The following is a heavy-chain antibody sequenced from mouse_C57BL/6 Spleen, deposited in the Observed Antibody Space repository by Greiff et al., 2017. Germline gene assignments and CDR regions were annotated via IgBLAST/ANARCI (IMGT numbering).Heavy chain of an antibody. CDR3: ARNIPIYYGNYGYFDV. Sequence: QVQLQQSGAELARPGASVKLSCKASGYTFTSYGISWVKQRTGQGLEWIGEIYPRSGNTYYNEKFKGKATLTADKSSSTAYMELRRLTSEDSAVYFCARNIPIYYGNYGYFDVWGTGTTVTVSS. D-gene: IGHD2-1*01. J-gene: IGHJ1*03. V-gene: IGHV1-81*01. CDR1: GYTFTSYG. CDR2: IYPRSGNT.